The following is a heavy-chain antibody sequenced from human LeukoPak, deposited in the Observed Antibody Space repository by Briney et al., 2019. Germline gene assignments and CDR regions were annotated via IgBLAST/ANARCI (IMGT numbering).Heavy chain of an antibody. CDR3: ARDRTGDLGAFDI. CDR1: GFTFRSYS. Sequence: GGSLRLSCAASGFTFRSYSMNYVRQAPGKGLEWVSSISSSSYIYYADSVKGRFTISRDNAKNSMYLQMDSLRAEDTAVYYCARDRTGDLGAFDIWGQGTMVTVSS. CDR2: ISSSSYI. D-gene: IGHD7-27*01. J-gene: IGHJ3*02. V-gene: IGHV3-21*01.